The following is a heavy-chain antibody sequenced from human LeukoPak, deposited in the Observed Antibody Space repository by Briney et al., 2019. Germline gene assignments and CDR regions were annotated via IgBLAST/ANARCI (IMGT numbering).Heavy chain of an antibody. V-gene: IGHV1-8*01. CDR3: ARAPRRRTPDIVVVPAAPDY. D-gene: IGHD2-2*01. CDR2: MNPNSGNT. J-gene: IGHJ4*02. CDR1: GYTFTSYD. Sequence: ASVEVSCKASGYTFTSYDINWVRQATGQGLEWMGWMNPNSGNTGYAQKFQGRVTMTRNTSISTAYMELSSLRSEDTAVYDCARAPRRRTPDIVVVPAAPDYWGQGTLVTVSS.